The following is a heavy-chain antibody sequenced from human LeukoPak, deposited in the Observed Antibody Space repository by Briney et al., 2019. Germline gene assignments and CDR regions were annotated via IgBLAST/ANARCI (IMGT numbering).Heavy chain of an antibody. Sequence: SETLSLTCTVSGGSISSGSYYWSWIRQPAGKGLEWIGRIYTSGSTNYNPSLKSRVTISVDTSKNQFSLKLSSVTAADTAVYYCARDQGSGSRYYYYMDVWGKGTTVTVSS. D-gene: IGHD3-10*01. CDR3: ARDQGSGSRYYYYMDV. CDR2: IYTSGST. J-gene: IGHJ6*03. CDR1: GGSISSGSYY. V-gene: IGHV4-61*02.